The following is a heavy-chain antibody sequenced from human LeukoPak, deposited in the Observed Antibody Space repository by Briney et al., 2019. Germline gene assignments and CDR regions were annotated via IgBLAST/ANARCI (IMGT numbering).Heavy chain of an antibody. V-gene: IGHV3-23*01. J-gene: IGHJ4*02. CDR3: AKDLVLYSSSDY. D-gene: IGHD6-6*01. CDR1: GFTFRTYA. CDR2: ISNGGYNT. Sequence: GGPLRLSCAASGFTFRTYAMTWVRQAPGKGLEGVSTISNGGYNTYYADSVRGRFTISTDNSKNTLFLQMNSLRAEDTAVYYCAKDLVLYSSSDYWGQGTLVTVSS.